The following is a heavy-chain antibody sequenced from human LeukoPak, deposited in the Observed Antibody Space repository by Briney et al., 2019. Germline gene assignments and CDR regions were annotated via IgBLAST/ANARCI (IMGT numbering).Heavy chain of an antibody. CDR2: ISYDGSNK. J-gene: IGHJ4*02. V-gene: IGHV3-30-3*01. Sequence: GRSLRLSCAASGFTFSSYAMHWVRQAPGKGLEWVAVISYDGSNKYYADSVKGRFTISRDNSKNTLYLQMNSLRAEDTAVYYCARGRRIVVVIIIDYWGQGTLVTVSS. D-gene: IGHD3-22*01. CDR3: ARGRRIVVVIIIDY. CDR1: GFTFSSYA.